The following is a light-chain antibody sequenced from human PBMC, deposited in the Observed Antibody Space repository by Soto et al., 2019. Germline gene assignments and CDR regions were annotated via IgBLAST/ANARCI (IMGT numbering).Light chain of an antibody. CDR3: QQYSNWPRT. V-gene: IGKV3-15*01. CDR2: GAS. CDR1: QSVSTN. Sequence: IVMTQSPATLSVSPGKRATLSCRASQSVSTNLAWYQQKPGQAPRLLIYGASTRATGMPARFSGSGSGTEFTLTITSLQSEDFAVYFCQQYSNWPRTFGQGTKVDI. J-gene: IGKJ1*01.